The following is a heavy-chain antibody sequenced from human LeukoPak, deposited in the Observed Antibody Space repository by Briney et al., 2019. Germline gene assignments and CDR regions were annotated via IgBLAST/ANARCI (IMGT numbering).Heavy chain of an antibody. D-gene: IGHD3-10*01. CDR3: ARAPNKYYYGSGNWFDP. CDR1: GYTFTSYA. V-gene: IGHV1-3*01. CDR2: INAGNGNT. Sequence: ASVKVSCKASGYTFTSYAMHWVRQAPGQRLEWMGWINAGNGNTKYSQKFQSRVTITRDTSASTAYMELSSLRSEDTAVYYCARAPNKYYYGSGNWFDPWGQGTLVTVSS. J-gene: IGHJ5*02.